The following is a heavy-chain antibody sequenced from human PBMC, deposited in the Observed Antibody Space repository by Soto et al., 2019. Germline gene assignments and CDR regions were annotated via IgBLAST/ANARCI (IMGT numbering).Heavy chain of an antibody. CDR3: ATDRSISGEAAAKYY. CDR2: FDPEDGET. J-gene: IGHJ4*02. Sequence: ASVKISCKVSGYTLTKLSIHWVRQAQGKGLEWMGGFDPEDGETIYAQKFQGRVTMTEDTSTDTAYMELSSLRSEDTAVYYCATDRSISGEAAAKYYWGQGTLVTVSS. V-gene: IGHV1-24*01. CDR1: GYTLTKLS. D-gene: IGHD6-13*01.